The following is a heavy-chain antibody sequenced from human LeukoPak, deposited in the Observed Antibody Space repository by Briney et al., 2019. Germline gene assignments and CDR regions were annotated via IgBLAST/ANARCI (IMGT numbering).Heavy chain of an antibody. CDR1: GFTFSSYA. CDR2: ISGSCGST. D-gene: IGHD3-10*01. CDR3: AKGAYYGSGKYSNYFDY. Sequence: HSGGSLRLSYAASGFTFSSYAMSWVRQAPGKGLEWVSAISGSCGSTYYADSVKGRFTISRDNSKNTLYLQMNSLRAEDTAVYYCAKGAYYGSGKYSNYFDYWGQGTLVTVSS. J-gene: IGHJ4*02. V-gene: IGHV3-23*01.